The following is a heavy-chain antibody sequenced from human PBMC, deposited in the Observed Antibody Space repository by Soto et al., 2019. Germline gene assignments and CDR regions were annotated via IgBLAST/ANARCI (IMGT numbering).Heavy chain of an antibody. CDR3: VRAVPGFYGMDV. Sequence: QVQLQESGPRLVKPSQTLSLTCTVSGGSISSGGYYWSWIRQHPGKGLEWIGYISYSANTYYNPSLRSRVTISLDMSKSHFSLNLNSVTAADTATYYCVRAVPGFYGMDVWGQGTTVAVSS. D-gene: IGHD3-10*01. CDR1: GGSISSGGYY. CDR2: ISYSANT. J-gene: IGHJ6*02. V-gene: IGHV4-31*03.